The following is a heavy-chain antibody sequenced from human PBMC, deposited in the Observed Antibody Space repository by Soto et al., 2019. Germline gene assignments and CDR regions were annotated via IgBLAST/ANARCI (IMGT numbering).Heavy chain of an antibody. CDR1: GGSISTYY. J-gene: IGHJ6*02. CDR2: IFYTGST. CDR3: ARSGVVGATAGSYYYYGMDV. Sequence: PSETLSLTCTVSGGSISTYYWSWIRQSPGKGLEWIGYIFYTGSTNYNPSLKSRVTILADTSTNQFFLRLNSVTAADTAVYYCARSGVVGATAGSYYYYGMDVWGQGTTVT. D-gene: IGHD1-26*01. V-gene: IGHV4-59*01.